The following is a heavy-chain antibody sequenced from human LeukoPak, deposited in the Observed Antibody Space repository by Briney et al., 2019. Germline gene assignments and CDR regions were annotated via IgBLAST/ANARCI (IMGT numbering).Heavy chain of an antibody. Sequence: PSETLSLTCTVSGGSISSYYWSWIRQPPGKGLEWIGYIYYSGSTNYNPSLKSRVTISVDTSKNQFSLKLSSVTAADTAVYYCARTPPVYDFWSGYSDYYGMDVWGQGTTVTVSS. V-gene: IGHV4-59*08. CDR2: IYYSGST. CDR3: ARTPPVYDFWSGYSDYYGMDV. CDR1: GGSISSYY. J-gene: IGHJ6*02. D-gene: IGHD3-3*01.